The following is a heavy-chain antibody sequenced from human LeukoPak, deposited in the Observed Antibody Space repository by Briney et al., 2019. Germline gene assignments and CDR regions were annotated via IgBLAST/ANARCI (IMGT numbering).Heavy chain of an antibody. J-gene: IGHJ2*01. V-gene: IGHV3-23*01. CDR3: ARDDDYGDYSDWYFDL. CDR1: GFTFSSYG. CDR2: ISGSGGST. D-gene: IGHD4-17*01. Sequence: PGGSLRLSCAASGFTFSSYGMSWVRQAPGKGLEWVSAISGSGGSTYYADSVKGRFTTSRDNSKNTLYLQMNSLRAEDTAVYYCARDDDYGDYSDWYFDLWGRGTLVTVSS.